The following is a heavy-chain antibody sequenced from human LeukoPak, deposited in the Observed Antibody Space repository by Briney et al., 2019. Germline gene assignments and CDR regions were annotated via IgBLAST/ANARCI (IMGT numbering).Heavy chain of an antibody. D-gene: IGHD1-26*01. Sequence: GGSLRLSCAASGFIFSNDCMNWVRQTPGKGLEWVARMNTDGRETYYVDSVRGRFTISRDNTKNSLYLHMNSLRAEDTAVYYWTRVRSSGKFVTAYWGQGTLVTVSS. CDR2: MNTDGRET. V-gene: IGHV3-7*01. CDR3: TRVRSSGKFVTAY. CDR1: GFIFSNDC. J-gene: IGHJ4*02.